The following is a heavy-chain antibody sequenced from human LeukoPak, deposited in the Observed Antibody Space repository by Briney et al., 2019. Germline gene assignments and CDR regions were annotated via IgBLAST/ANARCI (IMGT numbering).Heavy chain of an antibody. J-gene: IGHJ4*02. Sequence: GASVKVSCKASGYTFTDYYMHWVRQAPGQGLEWMGWLNPNGGDTNYAQKFQGRVSMTRDTSISTAYMDLSDLRSDDTAVYYCARGRNIEMTTMSGGSDYWGQGTLVTVSS. D-gene: IGHD5-24*01. CDR1: GYTFTDYY. CDR3: ARGRNIEMTTMSGGSDY. V-gene: IGHV1-2*02. CDR2: LNPNGGDT.